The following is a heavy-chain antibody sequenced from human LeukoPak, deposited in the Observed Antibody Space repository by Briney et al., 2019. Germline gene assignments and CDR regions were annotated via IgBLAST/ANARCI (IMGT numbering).Heavy chain of an antibody. CDR1: GFTFSSYA. Sequence: GRSLRLSCSASGFTFSSYAMHWVRQAPGNGLERVAVISYDGMNKYYADSVKGRFTISRDNSKNTLYLQMNSLRAEDTAVYYCARDRAPGQRQLVPDAFDIWGQGTMVAVSS. V-gene: IGHV3-30*04. D-gene: IGHD6-13*01. CDR2: ISYDGMNK. CDR3: ARDRAPGQRQLVPDAFDI. J-gene: IGHJ3*02.